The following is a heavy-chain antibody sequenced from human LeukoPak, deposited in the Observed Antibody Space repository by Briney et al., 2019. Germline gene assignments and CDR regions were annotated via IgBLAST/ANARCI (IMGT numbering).Heavy chain of an antibody. CDR2: INSDGSST. CDR1: GFTFSSYW. J-gene: IGHJ3*02. Sequence: GGSLRLSCAASGFTFSSYWMHWVRQAPGKGLVWVSRINSDGSSTSYADSVKGRFTISRDNAKNTLYLQMNSLRAEDTAVYYCLLGYCSSTSCQHDAFDIWGQGTMGTVSS. V-gene: IGHV3-74*01. D-gene: IGHD2-2*01. CDR3: LLGYCSSTSCQHDAFDI.